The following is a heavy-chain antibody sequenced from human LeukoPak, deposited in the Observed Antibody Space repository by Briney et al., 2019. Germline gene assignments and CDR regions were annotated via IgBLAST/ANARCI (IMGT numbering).Heavy chain of an antibody. J-gene: IGHJ6*04. CDR2: ISISGSAI. CDR3: ANYYHYYCMDV. Sequence: GSLRLSCAASGFTFSSYEMNGVRQSPGKGLDWFSYISISGSAIYYADSMKGRFTIRRDNAKKSLYMQMNSLRAEDTAVYYCANYYHYYCMDVWGKGTTVTVPS. CDR1: GFTFSSYE. V-gene: IGHV3-48*03.